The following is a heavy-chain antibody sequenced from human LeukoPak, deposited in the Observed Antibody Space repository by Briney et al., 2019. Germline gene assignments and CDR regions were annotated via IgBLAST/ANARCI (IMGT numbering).Heavy chain of an antibody. CDR3: AKTMGAIDHDY. Sequence: PGGSLRLSCAASGFTFSTYWMYWVRQPPGKGLVWVSRINSDGSATSYADSAKGRFTISRDNSKNTLCLQMNSLRAEDTAVYFCAKTMGAIDHDYWGQGTLVTVSS. D-gene: IGHD1-26*01. CDR2: INSDGSAT. V-gene: IGHV3-74*01. CDR1: GFTFSTYW. J-gene: IGHJ4*02.